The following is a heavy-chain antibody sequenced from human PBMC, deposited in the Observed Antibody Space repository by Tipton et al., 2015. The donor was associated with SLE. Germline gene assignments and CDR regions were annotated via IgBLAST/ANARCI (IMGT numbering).Heavy chain of an antibody. D-gene: IGHD3-10*01. V-gene: IGHV4-34*01. CDR3: ARGLWFGELSGAPVPDY. CDR2: VNHTGST. Sequence: TLSLTCAVYGGSFSGYYWIWIRQPPGKGLEWIGEVNHTGSTNYNPSLKSRVTISVDTSKNQFSLKLTSVTAADTSVDYCARGLWFGELSGAPVPDYWGQGTPVTVSS. J-gene: IGHJ4*02. CDR1: GGSFSGYY.